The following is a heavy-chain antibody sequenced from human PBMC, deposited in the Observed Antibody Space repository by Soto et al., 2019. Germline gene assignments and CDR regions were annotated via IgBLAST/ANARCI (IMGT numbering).Heavy chain of an antibody. D-gene: IGHD1-1*01. CDR1: GFTFSNFG. CDR2: ISSSSTTI. Sequence: EVQLVESGGGLVQPGGSLRLSCEASGFTFSNFGINWVRQAPGKGLEWVSHISSSSTTIYYAESVKGRFTISRDNAKNSLSLQMSSLRGDDTAVYYCATSFITTIGTTAWGQGTLVTVSS. J-gene: IGHJ4*02. CDR3: ATSFITTIGTTA. V-gene: IGHV3-48*01.